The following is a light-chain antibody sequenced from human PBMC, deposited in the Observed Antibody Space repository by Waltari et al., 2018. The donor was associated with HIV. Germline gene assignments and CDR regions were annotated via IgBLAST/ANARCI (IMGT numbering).Light chain of an antibody. Sequence: QSVLTQPPSVSGAPGQRVTISCTGSSSNIGAGYDVHWYQQLPGTAPKLLIYGTSNRPSGVPDRFSGSKSGTSASLAITVLQAEDEADYYCQSYDSSLSGSGVFGGGTKLTVL. J-gene: IGLJ3*02. CDR1: SSNIGAGYD. V-gene: IGLV1-40*01. CDR3: QSYDSSLSGSGV. CDR2: GTS.